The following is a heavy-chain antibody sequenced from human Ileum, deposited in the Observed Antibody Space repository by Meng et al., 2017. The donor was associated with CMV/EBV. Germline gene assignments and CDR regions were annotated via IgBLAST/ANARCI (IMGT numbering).Heavy chain of an antibody. Sequence: GESLKISCAASGFSFSSYWMHWVRQVPGRGPVWVSYINNDGTTATYADSVKGRFTISRDNAKTTVYLQMDSLRVEDTAVYYCARGDGGIDIWGQGTMVTVSS. J-gene: IGHJ3*02. V-gene: IGHV3-74*01. D-gene: IGHD3-16*01. CDR2: INNDGTTA. CDR3: ARGDGGIDI. CDR1: GFSFSSYW.